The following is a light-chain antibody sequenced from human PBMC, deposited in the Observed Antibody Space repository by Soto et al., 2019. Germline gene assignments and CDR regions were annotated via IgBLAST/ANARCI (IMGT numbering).Light chain of an antibody. CDR2: AAS. CDR1: QSISGW. CDR3: QQANSFPIT. Sequence: DIQMTQSPSTLSASVGDRVTITCRASQSISGWLAWYQQKPGKAPRLLIFAASSLQVGVPSRFSGSGSGTDFTLTISSLQPEDFATYYCQQANSFPITFGQGTRLEIK. J-gene: IGKJ5*01. V-gene: IGKV1-12*01.